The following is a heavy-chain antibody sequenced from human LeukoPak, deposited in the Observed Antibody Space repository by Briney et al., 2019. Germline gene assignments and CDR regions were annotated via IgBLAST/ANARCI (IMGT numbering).Heavy chain of an antibody. D-gene: IGHD1-26*01. CDR3: ARDSGSSEYYFDY. CDR1: GFTFSSCW. CDR2: IGSDGSST. V-gene: IGHV3-74*01. Sequence: GGSLRLSCAASGFTFSSCWMHWVRQVPGKGLVWASRIGSDGSSTSFADSVKGRFTISRDNAKNTLYLQMNSPRAEDTAVYYCARDSGSSEYYFDYWGQGTLVTVSS. J-gene: IGHJ4*02.